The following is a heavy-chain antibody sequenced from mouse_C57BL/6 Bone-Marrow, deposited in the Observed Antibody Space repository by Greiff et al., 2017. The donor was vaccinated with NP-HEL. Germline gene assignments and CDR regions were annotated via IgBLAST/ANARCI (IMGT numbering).Heavy chain of an antibody. J-gene: IGHJ4*01. CDR3: ARGGPAYYSNYGAMDY. CDR1: GYAFSSYW. D-gene: IGHD2-5*01. CDR2: IYPGDGDT. V-gene: IGHV1-80*01. Sequence: QVQLQQSGAELVKPGASVKISCKASGYAFSSYWMNWVKQRPGKGLEWIGQIYPGDGDTNYNGKFKGKATLTADKSSSTAYMQRSSLTSEDSAVYFCARGGPAYYSNYGAMDYGGQGTSVTVSS.